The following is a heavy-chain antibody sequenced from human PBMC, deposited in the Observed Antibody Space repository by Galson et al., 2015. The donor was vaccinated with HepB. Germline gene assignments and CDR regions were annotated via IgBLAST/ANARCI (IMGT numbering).Heavy chain of an antibody. Sequence: SLRLSCAASGFTFSSYAMSWVRQAPGKGLEWVSAISGSGGSTYYADSVKGRFTISRDNSKNTLYLQMNSLRAEDTAVYYCAKPELDYCSSTSCYGAYYYYGMDVWGQGTTVTVSS. J-gene: IGHJ6*02. V-gene: IGHV3-23*01. D-gene: IGHD2-2*01. CDR3: AKPELDYCSSTSCYGAYYYYGMDV. CDR2: ISGSGGST. CDR1: GFTFSSYA.